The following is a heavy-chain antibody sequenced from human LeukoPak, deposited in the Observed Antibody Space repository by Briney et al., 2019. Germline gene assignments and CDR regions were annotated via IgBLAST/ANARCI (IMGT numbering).Heavy chain of an antibody. CDR3: ARATGSSGAIDV. V-gene: IGHV5-51*01. CDR1: GYSFTIYW. Sequence: GESLKISCQGSGYSFTIYWIGWVRQMPGEGLEWMGIIYPGDSDTRYSPSFQGQVTISADKSISTAYLQWSTLKASDTAIYYCARATGSSGAIDVWGQGTTVTVSS. D-gene: IGHD1-26*01. J-gene: IGHJ6*02. CDR2: IYPGDSDT.